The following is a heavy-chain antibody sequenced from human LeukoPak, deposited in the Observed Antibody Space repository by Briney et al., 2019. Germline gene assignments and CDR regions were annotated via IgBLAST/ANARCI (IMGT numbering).Heavy chain of an antibody. CDR3: ARVRIVAGREQGFDY. J-gene: IGHJ4*02. CDR2: ISYDGSNK. V-gene: IGHV3-30-3*01. CDR1: GFTFSSYA. Sequence: GGSLRLSCAASGFTFSSYAMHWVRQAPGKGLEWVAVISYDGSNKYYAGSVKGRFTISRDNSKNTLYLQMNSLRAEDTAVYYCARVRIVAGREQGFDYWGQGTLVTVSS. D-gene: IGHD6-19*01.